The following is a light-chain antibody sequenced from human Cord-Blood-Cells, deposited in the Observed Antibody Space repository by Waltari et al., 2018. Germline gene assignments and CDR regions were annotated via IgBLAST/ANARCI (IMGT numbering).Light chain of an antibody. J-gene: IGKJ1*01. Sequence: DIQMTQSPSTLSASVGDRVTITCRASQSISSWFAWYQQKPGKAPKLMIYKASSLESGVPSRFSGSGSGTECTLTISSLQPDDFATYYCQQYNSYPWTFGQGTKVEIK. CDR1: QSISSW. CDR2: KAS. CDR3: QQYNSYPWT. V-gene: IGKV1-5*03.